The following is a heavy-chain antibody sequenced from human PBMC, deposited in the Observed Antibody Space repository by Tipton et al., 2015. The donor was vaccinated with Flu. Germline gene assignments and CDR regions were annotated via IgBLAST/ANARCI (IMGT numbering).Heavy chain of an antibody. D-gene: IGHD3-3*01. CDR3: ARDREGLSA. Sequence: LRLSCTISGHSISSDYYWGWIRQSPGKGLEWIGNIFHTGSTYHNPSLKSRVTISVDTSKNQFSLKLSSVTAADTAVYYGARDREGLSAWGQGTLVTVSS. CDR1: GHSISSDYY. CDR2: IFHTGST. J-gene: IGHJ4*02. V-gene: IGHV4-38-2*02.